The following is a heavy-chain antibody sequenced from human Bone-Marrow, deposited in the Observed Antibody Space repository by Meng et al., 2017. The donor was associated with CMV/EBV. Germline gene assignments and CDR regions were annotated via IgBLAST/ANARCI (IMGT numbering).Heavy chain of an antibody. CDR3: ARAGFSSSSGRVMSYYYYGMDV. CDR1: GVSISSNSYY. J-gene: IGHJ6*02. CDR2: IYYSGST. Sequence: GSLRLSCTVSGVSISSNSYYWGWIRQPPGKGLEWIGSIYYSGSTYYNPSLKSRVTISVDTSKNQFSLKLRSVTAADTAVYYCARAGFSSSSGRVMSYYYYGMDVWGQGTTVTVSS. V-gene: IGHV4-39*07. D-gene: IGHD6-6*01.